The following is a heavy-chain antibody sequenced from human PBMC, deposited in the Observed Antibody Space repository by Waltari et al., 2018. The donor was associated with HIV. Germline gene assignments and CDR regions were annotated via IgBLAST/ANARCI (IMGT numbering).Heavy chain of an antibody. CDR2: INHSGST. V-gene: IGHV4-34*01. Sequence: QVQLQQWGAGLLKPSETLSLTCAVYGGSFSGYYWSWIRQPPGKGLEWIGEINHSGSTNYNPSLKSRVTISVDTSKNQFSLKLSSVTAADTAVYYCARYDSSGTFDYWGQGTLVTVSS. J-gene: IGHJ4*02. D-gene: IGHD3-22*01. CDR3: ARYDSSGTFDY. CDR1: GGSFSGYY.